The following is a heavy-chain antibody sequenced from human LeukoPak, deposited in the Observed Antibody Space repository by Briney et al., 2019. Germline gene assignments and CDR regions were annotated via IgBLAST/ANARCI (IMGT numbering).Heavy chain of an antibody. Sequence: TPSETLSLTCTVSGGSISSYYWSWIRQPPGKGLEWIGYIYYSGSTNYNPSLKSRVTISVDTSKNQFSLKLSSVTAADTAVYYCARVRDGYNPIDYWGQGTLVTVSS. D-gene: IGHD5-24*01. J-gene: IGHJ4*02. CDR1: GGSISSYY. V-gene: IGHV4-59*01. CDR2: IYYSGST. CDR3: ARVRDGYNPIDY.